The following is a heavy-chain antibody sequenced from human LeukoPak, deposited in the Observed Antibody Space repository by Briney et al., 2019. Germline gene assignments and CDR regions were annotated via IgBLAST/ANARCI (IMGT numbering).Heavy chain of an antibody. Sequence: ASVSVRFTGAGSTFTNYGISWVREAPGQGLEWMGWISVYNGNPNYAQTLQDRVTMTTYTSTRKAYMELTSLTSDDTAVYYCARCIVRVAPLIDYWGPRDLVTVSS. CDR2: ISVYNGNP. V-gene: IGHV1-18*01. CDR3: ARCIVRVAPLIDY. CDR1: GSTFTNYG. J-gene: IGHJ4*01. D-gene: IGHD1-26*01.